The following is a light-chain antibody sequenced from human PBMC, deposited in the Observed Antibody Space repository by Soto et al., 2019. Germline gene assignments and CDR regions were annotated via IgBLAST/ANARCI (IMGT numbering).Light chain of an antibody. CDR3: QQLNSFPYT. V-gene: IGKV1-9*01. CDR1: ENVSIY. J-gene: IGKJ2*01. CDR2: DAS. Sequence: DVQLTQSPSFLSASVGDRVTITCRASENVSIYLAWYQQKPGKAPKLLIYDASTLQSGVPSKFSGSASGTQFTLTINSLQPADFATYFCQQLNSFPYTFGQGTKLEIK.